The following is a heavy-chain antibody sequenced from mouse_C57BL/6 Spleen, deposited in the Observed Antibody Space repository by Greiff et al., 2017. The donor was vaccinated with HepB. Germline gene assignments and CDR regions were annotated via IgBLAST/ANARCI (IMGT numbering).Heavy chain of an antibody. J-gene: IGHJ2*01. CDR2: INYDGSST. CDR1: GFTFSDYY. Sequence: EVMLVESEGGLVQPGSSMKLSCTASGFTFSDYYMAWVRQVPEKGLEWVANINYDGSSTYYLDSLKSRFIISRDNAKNILYLQMSSLKSEDTATYYCARDGDSSGYYFDYWGQGTTLTVSS. V-gene: IGHV5-16*01. CDR3: ARDGDSSGYYFDY. D-gene: IGHD3-2*02.